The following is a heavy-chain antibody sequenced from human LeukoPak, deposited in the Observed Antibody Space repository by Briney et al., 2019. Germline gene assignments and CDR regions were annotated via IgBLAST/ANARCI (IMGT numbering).Heavy chain of an antibody. CDR1: GYTFTSYG. D-gene: IGHD4-17*01. CDR2: ISAYNGNT. Sequence: ASVKVFCKASGYTFTSYGIGWVRQAPGQGLEWMGWISAYNGNTNYAQKLQGRVTMTTDTSTSTAYMELRSLRSDDTAVYYCARSVLGRPDYDFDYWGQGTLVTVSS. J-gene: IGHJ4*02. CDR3: ARSVLGRPDYDFDY. V-gene: IGHV1-18*01.